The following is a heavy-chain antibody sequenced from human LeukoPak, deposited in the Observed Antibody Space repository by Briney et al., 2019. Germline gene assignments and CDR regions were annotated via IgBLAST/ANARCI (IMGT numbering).Heavy chain of an antibody. Sequence: PGGSLRLSCAASGFTFTNYAMSWVRQAPGKGLEWVSGISDGGGSTYYADSVKGRFTISRDNSKNTLYLQMNSLRTEDTAVYYCAKGNWRYFDYWGQGTLVTVSS. CDR3: AKGNWRYFDY. CDR2: ISDGGGST. CDR1: GFTFTNYA. D-gene: IGHD1-1*01. J-gene: IGHJ4*02. V-gene: IGHV3-23*01.